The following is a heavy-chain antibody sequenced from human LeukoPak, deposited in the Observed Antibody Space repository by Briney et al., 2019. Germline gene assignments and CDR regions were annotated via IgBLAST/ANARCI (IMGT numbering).Heavy chain of an antibody. D-gene: IGHD3-22*01. J-gene: IGHJ4*02. CDR2: IHTSGST. V-gene: IGHV4-4*07. CDR3: ARDSYYYDSSGYYRFDY. Sequence: PSETLSLTCTVSGGSISSYYWSWTRQPAGKGLEWIGRIHTSGSTNYNPSLKSRVTMSVDTSKNQFSLKLRSVTAADTAVYYCARDSYYYDSSGYYRFDYWGQGTLVTVSS. CDR1: GGSISSYY.